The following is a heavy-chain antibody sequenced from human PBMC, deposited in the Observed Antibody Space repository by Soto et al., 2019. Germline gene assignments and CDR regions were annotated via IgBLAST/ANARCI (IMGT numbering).Heavy chain of an antibody. CDR3: ARDPCSGGSYYPPPGIDV. CDR1: GCTFSDYG. CDR2: VWYDGRNK. Sequence: GGPLTLSCAASGCTFSDYGLHRVRQASGKGLEWVVVVWYDGRNKYYADSVKGRFTISRDNSKNTLYLQMNSLRAEDTAVYYCARDPCSGGSYYPPPGIDVWGQGTTVTVSS. D-gene: IGHD2-15*01. J-gene: IGHJ6*02. V-gene: IGHV3-33*08.